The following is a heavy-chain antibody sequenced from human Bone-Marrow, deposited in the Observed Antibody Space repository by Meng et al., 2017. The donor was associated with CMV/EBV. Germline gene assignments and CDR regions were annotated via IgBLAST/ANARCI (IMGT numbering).Heavy chain of an antibody. J-gene: IGHJ4*02. D-gene: IGHD2-21*01. CDR1: GFTFRSYW. CDR3: ARDPRPIATDPYFDD. CDR2: INQDGSEK. Sequence: GESLKISCAASGFTFRSYWMTWVRQAPGKGLEWVANINQDGSEKYYVDSVKGRFTISRDNAKNSLYLQMNSLRAEDTAVYYCARDPRPIATDPYFDDWGQGTLVTGYS. V-gene: IGHV3-7*01.